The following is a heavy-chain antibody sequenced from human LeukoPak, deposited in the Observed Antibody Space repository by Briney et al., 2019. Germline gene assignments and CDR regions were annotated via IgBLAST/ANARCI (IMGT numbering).Heavy chain of an antibody. CDR3: ARGRPHGNDY. CDR1: GFTVSSNY. V-gene: IGHV3-53*01. D-gene: IGHD4-23*01. J-gene: IGHJ4*02. CDR2: IYSGGST. Sequence: GGSLRLSCAAPGFTVSSNYMSWVRQAPGKGLEWVSVIYSGGSTYYADSVKGRFTISRDNAKNTLYLQMNSLRVEDTAVYYCARGRPHGNDYWGQGTLVTVSS.